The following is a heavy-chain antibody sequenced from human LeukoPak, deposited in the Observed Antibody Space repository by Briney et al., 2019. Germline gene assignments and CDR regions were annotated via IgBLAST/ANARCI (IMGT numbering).Heavy chain of an antibody. D-gene: IGHD3-22*01. Sequence: ASVKVSCKASGYTFTGYYMHWVRQAPGQGLEWMARINPNSGGTNYAQKFQGRVTMTRDTSISTAYMELSRLRSDDTAVYYCASGILGYDSSGYYRVYWGQGTLVTVSS. CDR2: INPNSGGT. V-gene: IGHV1-2*06. CDR1: GYTFTGYY. J-gene: IGHJ4*02. CDR3: ASGILGYDSSGYYRVY.